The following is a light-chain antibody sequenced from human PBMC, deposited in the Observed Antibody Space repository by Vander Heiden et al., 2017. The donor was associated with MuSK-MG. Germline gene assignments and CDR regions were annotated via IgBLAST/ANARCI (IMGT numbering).Light chain of an antibody. CDR3: QAGDNNKGV. CDR2: EDT. Sequence: SHKPTQPSSVSVSPGHTATITCPGHQFGDKYSCWYHLKPGQSPVSFMYEDTRLPSGVPDRFSGFSSGTNANRTITGTQVVDDCYDFCQAGDNNKGVFGGGTKLTVL. CDR1: QFGDKY. J-gene: IGLJ3*02. V-gene: IGLV3-1*01.